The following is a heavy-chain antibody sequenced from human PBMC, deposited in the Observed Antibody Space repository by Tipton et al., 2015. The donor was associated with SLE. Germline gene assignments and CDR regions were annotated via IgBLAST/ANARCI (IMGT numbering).Heavy chain of an antibody. CDR1: GFPVNSNY. CDR3: ARSSAGPDY. CDR2: IYSGGNT. V-gene: IGHV3-66*01. Sequence: SLRLSCAASGFPVNSNYMGWVRQAPGKGLEGVAIIYSGGNTWYADSVKGRFTISRDKSKNTVYLQMDSLTPEDTALYYCARSSAGPDYWGQGTLVTVSS. D-gene: IGHD6-13*01. J-gene: IGHJ4*02.